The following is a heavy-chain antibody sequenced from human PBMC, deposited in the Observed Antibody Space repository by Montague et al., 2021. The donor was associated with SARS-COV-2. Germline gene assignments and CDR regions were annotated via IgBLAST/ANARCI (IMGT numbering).Heavy chain of an antibody. D-gene: IGHD2-15*01. Sequence: SETLSLTCAVHGGSFSGYYWNWIRQRPGKGLEWIGEINHGGSTNYNPSLKNRLTISADTSKNQFSLKLTSVAATDTAVFYCARLRDGVVPSPILGIGPYFTYYYMDVWGIGTTVTVS. V-gene: IGHV4-34*01. CDR1: GGSFSGYY. J-gene: IGHJ6*03. CDR2: INHGGST. CDR3: ARLRDGVVPSPILGIGPYFTYYYMDV.